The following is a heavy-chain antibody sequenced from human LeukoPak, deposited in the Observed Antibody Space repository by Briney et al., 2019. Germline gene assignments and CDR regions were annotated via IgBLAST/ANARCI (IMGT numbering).Heavy chain of an antibody. V-gene: IGHV1-2*02. CDR1: GYTFTGYY. CDR2: INPNSGGT. J-gene: IGHJ4*02. Sequence: ASVKVSCKASGYTFTGYYMHWVRQAPGQGLEWMGWINPNSGGTNYAQKFQGRVTMTRDTSISTAYMELSRLRSDDTAVYYCAALGYCSGGSYYLNFDYWGQGTLVTVSS. D-gene: IGHD2-15*01. CDR3: AALGYCSGGSYYLNFDY.